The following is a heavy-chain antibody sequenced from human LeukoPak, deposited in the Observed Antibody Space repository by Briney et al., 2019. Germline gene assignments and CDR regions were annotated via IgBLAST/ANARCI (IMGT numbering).Heavy chain of an antibody. Sequence: GGSLRLSCAGSGFTFRNYAMQWVRQAPGKGLEWVAVIAYGGSNRDYAASVKGRFTISRDNAKNSLYLQMNSLRAEDTAVYYCARDSYDYVWGSFDYWGQGTLVTVSS. D-gene: IGHD3-16*01. J-gene: IGHJ4*02. CDR1: GFTFRNYA. CDR3: ARDSYDYVWGSFDY. CDR2: IAYGGSNR. V-gene: IGHV3-30*04.